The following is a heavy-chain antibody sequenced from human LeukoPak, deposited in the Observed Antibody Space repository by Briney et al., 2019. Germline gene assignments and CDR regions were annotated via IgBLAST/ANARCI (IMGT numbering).Heavy chain of an antibody. CDR2: INTDGRTT. CDR3: GRDVNWNQIDY. V-gene: IGHV3-74*01. J-gene: IGHJ4*02. D-gene: IGHD1-20*01. CDR1: GFTFNNHW. Sequence: GGSLRLSCAASGFTFNNHWMHWVRQAPGKGLVWISRINTDGRTTDYADSVKGRFTISRDNTKNTLYLQMNSLRAEDTAVYYCGRDVNWNQIDYRGQGSLVTVSS.